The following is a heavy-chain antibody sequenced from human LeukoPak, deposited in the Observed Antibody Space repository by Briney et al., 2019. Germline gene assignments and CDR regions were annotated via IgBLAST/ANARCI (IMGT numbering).Heavy chain of an antibody. J-gene: IGHJ4*02. V-gene: IGHV4-34*01. CDR1: GGSFSGYY. CDR3: ARVGGELTQNYFDY. D-gene: IGHD3-10*01. CDR2: INHSGST. Sequence: SETLSLTCAVYGGSFSGYYWSWIRQPPGKGLEWIGEINHSGSTNYNPSLKSRVTISVDTSKNQFSLKLSSVTAADTAVYYCARVGGELTQNYFDYWGQGTLVTVSS.